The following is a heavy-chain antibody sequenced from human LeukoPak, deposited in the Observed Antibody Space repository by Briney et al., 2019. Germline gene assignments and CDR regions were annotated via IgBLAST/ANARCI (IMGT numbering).Heavy chain of an antibody. CDR2: INAGSGNT. V-gene: IGHV1-3*01. CDR3: ASSSLLWFGELLFDP. J-gene: IGHJ5*02. D-gene: IGHD3-10*01. Sequence: ASVKVSCKASGYTFINYAINWGRQAPGQSLEWLGWINAGSGNTKYSEKFQGRVTITRDTSASTAYLELSSLRSEDTAVYYCASSSLLWFGELLFDPWGQGTLVTVSS. CDR1: GYTFINYA.